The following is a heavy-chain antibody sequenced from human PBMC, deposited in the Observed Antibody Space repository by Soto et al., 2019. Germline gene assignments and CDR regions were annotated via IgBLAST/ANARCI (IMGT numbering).Heavy chain of an antibody. CDR1: GGTFSSYA. CDR2: IIPIFGTA. D-gene: IGHD2-2*01. CDR3: AGAGDIVVVPAPRGNYGMDV. Sequence: QVQRVQSGAEVKKPGSSVKVSCKASGGTFSSYAISWVRQAPGQGLELMGGIIPIFGTANYAQKFKGRVTISADEATSTAYMERGSLRSEDTAVYYCAGAGDIVVVPAPRGNYGMDVWGQGTTVTVSS. J-gene: IGHJ6*02. V-gene: IGHV1-69*19.